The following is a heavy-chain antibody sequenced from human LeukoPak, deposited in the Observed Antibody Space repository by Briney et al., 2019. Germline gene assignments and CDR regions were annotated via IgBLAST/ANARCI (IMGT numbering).Heavy chain of an antibody. CDR1: GFTFSNYW. J-gene: IGHJ4*02. V-gene: IGHV3-21*01. CDR3: ASDYSSSPALWY. D-gene: IGHD6-13*01. CDR2: ISGSSGYI. Sequence: PGGSLRLSCAASGFTFSNYWMSWVRQAPGKGLEWVSSISGSSGYIYYADSVKGRFSISRDNAKNSLYLQMNSLRAEDTAVYYCASDYSSSPALWYWGQGTLVTVSS.